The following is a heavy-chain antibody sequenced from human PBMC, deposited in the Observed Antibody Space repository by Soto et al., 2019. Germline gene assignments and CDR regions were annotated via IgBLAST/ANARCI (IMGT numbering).Heavy chain of an antibody. J-gene: IGHJ6*02. CDR2: ISGYNGDT. D-gene: IGHD2-8*01. V-gene: IGHV1-18*01. CDR1: GYTFSRYG. Sequence: QGQLVQSGGEVKKPGASVKVSCKASGYTFSRYGISWVRQAPGQGLEWMGWISGYNGDTNYAQKFQGRVTMTIDTSTTTAYRELRGLTSDDTAIYYCAKNGHPPYYYYGLDVWGQGTTVTVSS. CDR3: AKNGHPPYYYYGLDV.